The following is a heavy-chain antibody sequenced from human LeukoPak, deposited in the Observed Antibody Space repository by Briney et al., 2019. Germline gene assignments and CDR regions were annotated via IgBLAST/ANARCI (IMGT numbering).Heavy chain of an antibody. J-gene: IGHJ4*02. CDR1: GSTFSSYS. Sequence: GGSLRLSCAASGSTFSSYSMNWVRQAPGKGLEWVSSISSSSSYIYYADSVKGRFTISRDNAKNSLYLQMNSLRAEDTAVYYCARDAYAYDYVWGSYRYTPYYFDYWGQGTLVTVSS. CDR2: ISSSSSYI. V-gene: IGHV3-21*01. CDR3: ARDAYAYDYVWGSYRYTPYYFDY. D-gene: IGHD3-16*02.